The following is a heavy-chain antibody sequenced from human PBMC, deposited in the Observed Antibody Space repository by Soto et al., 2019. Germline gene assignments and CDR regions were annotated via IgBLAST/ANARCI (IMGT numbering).Heavy chain of an antibody. CDR3: ARASIAARRDGMDV. CDR2: IYTSGST. Sequence: PSATLSLTCTVSGGSISSYYWSWIRQPAGKGLEWIGRIYTSGSTNYNPSLKSRVTMSVGTSKNQFSLKLRSEDTAVYYCARASIAARRDGMDVWGQGTTVTVSS. CDR1: GGSISSYY. V-gene: IGHV4-4*07. J-gene: IGHJ6*02. D-gene: IGHD6-6*01.